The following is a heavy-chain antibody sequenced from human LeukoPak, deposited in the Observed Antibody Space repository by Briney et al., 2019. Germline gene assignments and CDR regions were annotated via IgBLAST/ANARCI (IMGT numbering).Heavy chain of an antibody. Sequence: GGSLRLSCAASGFTFSSYWMSWVRQAPGKGLEWVANIKQDGSEKYYVDSVKGRFTISRDNAKNSLYLQMNSLRAEDTAVYYCARDYDILTDYGFDYWGQGTLVTVSS. CDR1: GFTFSSYW. CDR3: ARDYDILTDYGFDY. V-gene: IGHV3-7*01. D-gene: IGHD3-9*01. CDR2: IKQDGSEK. J-gene: IGHJ4*02.